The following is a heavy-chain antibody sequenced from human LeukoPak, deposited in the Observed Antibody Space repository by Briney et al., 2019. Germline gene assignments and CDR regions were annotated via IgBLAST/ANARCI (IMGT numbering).Heavy chain of an antibody. V-gene: IGHV3-48*02. CDR2: ISTMSSTK. D-gene: IGHD4-17*01. J-gene: IGHJ4*02. CDR1: GFTFSSYD. Sequence: GGSLRLSCAASGFTFSSYDMNWVRQAPGKGLEWISYISTMSSTKYYADSVKGRFTISRDNAKNSLYLQMNSLRDEDMAVYYCARGKIGYYYGDYDGFWGQGTLVTVSS. CDR3: ARGKIGYYYGDYDGF.